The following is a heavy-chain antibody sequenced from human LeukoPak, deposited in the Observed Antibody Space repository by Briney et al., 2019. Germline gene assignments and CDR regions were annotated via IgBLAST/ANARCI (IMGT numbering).Heavy chain of an antibody. CDR2: INQDGTEK. J-gene: IGHJ4*02. Sequence: GGSLRLFCAASGFTFTTYWMSWVRQFPGKGLEWVANINQDGTEKYYVDSVKGRFTISRDNAKNSLYLQMNSLRVEDTAIYYCVKVAKYYYGSETYYFFEHWGQGTPVTASS. CDR3: VKVAKYYYGSETYYFFEH. D-gene: IGHD3-10*01. CDR1: GFTFTTYW. V-gene: IGHV3-7*01.